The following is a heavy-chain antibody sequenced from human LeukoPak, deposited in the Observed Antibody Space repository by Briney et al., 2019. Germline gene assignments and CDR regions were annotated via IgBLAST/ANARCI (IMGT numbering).Heavy chain of an antibody. J-gene: IGHJ1*01. CDR1: GGSISSYY. CDR3: AAQDLNSIAVAGGNFQH. V-gene: IGHV4-59*08. D-gene: IGHD6-19*01. CDR2: IYYSGST. Sequence: NPSETLSLTCTVSGGSISSYYWSWIRQPPGKGLEWIGYIYYSGSTNYNPSLKSRVTISVDTSKNQFSLKLSSVTAADTAVYYCAAQDLNSIAVAGGNFQHWGQGTLVTVSS.